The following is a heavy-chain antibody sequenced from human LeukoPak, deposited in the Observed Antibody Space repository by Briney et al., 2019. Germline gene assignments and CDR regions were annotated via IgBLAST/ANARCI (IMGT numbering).Heavy chain of an antibody. CDR2: VSYDGRNK. V-gene: IGHV3-30*18. CDR3: AKDRNYVATLDY. D-gene: IGHD3-10*02. Sequence: PGRSLRLSCAASAFTFSIYGMHWVRQAPGKGLEWVAAVSYDGRNKNFTESVKGRFTISRDNSKNTLYLQMNSLRAEDTAVYYCAKDRNYVATLDYWGQGTLVTVSS. J-gene: IGHJ4*02. CDR1: AFTFSIYG.